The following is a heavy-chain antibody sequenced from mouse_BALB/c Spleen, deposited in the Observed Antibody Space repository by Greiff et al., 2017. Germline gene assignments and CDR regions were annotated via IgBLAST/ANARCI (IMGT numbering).Heavy chain of an antibody. V-gene: IGHV14-3*02. CDR2: IDPANGNT. J-gene: IGHJ3*01. Sequence: EVQLQQSGAELVKPGASVKLSCTASGFNIKDTYMHWVKQRPEQGLEWIGRIDPANGNTKYDPKFQGKATITADTSSNTAYLQLSSLTSEDTAVYYCAPLYYDYDEGFAYWGQGTLVTVSA. CDR3: APLYYDYDEGFAY. CDR1: GFNIKDTY. D-gene: IGHD2-4*01.